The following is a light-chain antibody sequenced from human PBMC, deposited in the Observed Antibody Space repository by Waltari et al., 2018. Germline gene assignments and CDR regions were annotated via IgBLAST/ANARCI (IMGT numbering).Light chain of an antibody. CDR1: SSDVGSYNL. V-gene: IGLV2-23*02. CDR3: CSYAGSRISNV. CDR2: EVN. Sequence: QSALTQPASVSGSPGQSITISCTGTSSDVGSYNLVSWYQQHPGKAPKLMIYEVNKRPSGVSNRFSGSKSGNTASLTISGLQAEDEADYYCCSYAGSRISNVFGSGSKVTVL. J-gene: IGLJ6*01.